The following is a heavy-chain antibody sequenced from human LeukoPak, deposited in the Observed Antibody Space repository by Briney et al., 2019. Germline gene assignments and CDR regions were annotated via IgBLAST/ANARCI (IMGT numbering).Heavy chain of an antibody. D-gene: IGHD6-13*01. CDR3: AKDRGIAAAGSPHSD. J-gene: IGHJ4*02. Sequence: GGSLRLSCAASGFTVSSNYMSWVRQAPGKGLEWVSAISGSGGSTYYADSVKGRFTISRDNSKNTLYLQMNSLRAEDTAVYYCAKDRGIAAAGSPHSDWGQGTLVTVSS. CDR1: GFTVSSNY. CDR2: ISGSGGST. V-gene: IGHV3-23*01.